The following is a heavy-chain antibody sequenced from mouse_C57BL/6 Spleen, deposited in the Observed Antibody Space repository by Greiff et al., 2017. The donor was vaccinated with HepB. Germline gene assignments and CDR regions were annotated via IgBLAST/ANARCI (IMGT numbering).Heavy chain of an antibody. Sequence: VKLVESGPGLVQPSQSLSITCTVSGFSLTSYGVHWVRQSPGKGLEWLGVIWSGGSTDYNAAFISRLSISKDNSKSQVFFKMNSLQADDTAIYYCASTTMITKYYAMDYWGQGTSVTVSS. CDR3: ASTTMITKYYAMDY. J-gene: IGHJ4*01. CDR1: GFSLTSYG. D-gene: IGHD2-4*01. CDR2: IWSGGST. V-gene: IGHV2-2*01.